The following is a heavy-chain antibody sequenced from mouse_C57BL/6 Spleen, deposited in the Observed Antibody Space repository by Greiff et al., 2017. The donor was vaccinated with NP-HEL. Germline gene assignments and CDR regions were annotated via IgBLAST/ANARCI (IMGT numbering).Heavy chain of an antibody. D-gene: IGHD1-1*01. J-gene: IGHJ2*01. V-gene: IGHV5-9-1*02. Sequence: EVNVVESGEGLVKPGGSLKLSCAASGFTFSSYAMSWVRQTPEKRLEWVAYISSGGDYIYYADTVKGRFTISRDNARNTLYLQMSSLKSEDTAMYYCTREDYGSSYFDYWGQGTTLTVSS. CDR3: TREDYGSSYFDY. CDR1: GFTFSSYA. CDR2: ISSGGDYI.